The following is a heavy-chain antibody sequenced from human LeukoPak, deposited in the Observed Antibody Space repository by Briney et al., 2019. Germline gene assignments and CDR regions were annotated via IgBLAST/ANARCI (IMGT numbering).Heavy chain of an antibody. V-gene: IGHV1-24*01. CDR3: ARAVSGGSSFFYMDV. D-gene: IGHD2-15*01. CDR2: FDPEDGET. CDR1: GYTLTELS. Sequence: ASVKVSCKVSGYTLTELSMHWVRQAPGKGLEWMGGFDPEDGETIYAQKFQGRVTMTEDTSTDTAYMELSSLRSEDTAVYYCARAVSGGSSFFYMDVWGKGTTVTISS. J-gene: IGHJ6*03.